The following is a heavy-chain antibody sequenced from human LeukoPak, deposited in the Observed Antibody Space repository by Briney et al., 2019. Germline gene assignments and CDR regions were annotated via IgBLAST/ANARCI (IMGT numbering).Heavy chain of an antibody. Sequence: PSETLSLTCTVSGGSISSGGYSWSWIRQHPGTGLEWIGYIYYSGSTYYNPSLKSRVTISVDTSKNQFSLKLSSVTAADTAVYYCARDRRLSFDYWGQGTLVTVSS. V-gene: IGHV4-31*03. J-gene: IGHJ4*02. CDR1: GGSISSGGYS. D-gene: IGHD3-16*02. CDR3: ARDRRLSFDY. CDR2: IYYSGST.